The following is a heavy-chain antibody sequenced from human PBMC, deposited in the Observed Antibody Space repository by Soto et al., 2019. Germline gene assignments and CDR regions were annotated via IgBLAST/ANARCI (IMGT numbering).Heavy chain of an antibody. Sequence: EDQLVESGGGLVKPGGSLRLSCAASGFSFDTYNMNWVRQAPGKGLEWVSSISSGRPDIFYADSVRGRFTISRDDAKKSLFLQMNSLRAEDTAFYYCAKDTGPNWGQGTLVTVSS. CDR1: GFSFDTYN. CDR2: ISSGRPDI. J-gene: IGHJ4*02. CDR3: AKDTGPN. V-gene: IGHV3-21*02.